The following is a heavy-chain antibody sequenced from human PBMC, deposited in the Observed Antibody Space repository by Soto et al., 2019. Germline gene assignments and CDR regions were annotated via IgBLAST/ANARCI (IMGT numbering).Heavy chain of an antibody. CDR3: ARESGGATATLDYYYFYMDV. Sequence: QVPLVQSGAEVRKPGASVTVSCRSSGASFNDYYIHWVRQAPGQGFEWMGWINPNGGVTKYAQKFQGWVSMTRDTSIRTVYMQLSRLRSDDTAVYYCARESGGATATLDYYYFYMDVWGTGTTVTVSS. CDR2: INPNGGVT. J-gene: IGHJ6*03. CDR1: GASFNDYY. V-gene: IGHV1-2*04. D-gene: IGHD5-12*01.